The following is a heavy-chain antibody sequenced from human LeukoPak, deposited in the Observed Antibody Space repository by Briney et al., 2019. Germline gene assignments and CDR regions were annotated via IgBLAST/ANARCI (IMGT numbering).Heavy chain of an antibody. V-gene: IGHV1-2*02. CDR3: ARNYCSGGSCHYPLGY. CDR1: GYTFTGCY. Sequence: ASVKVSCKASGYTFTGCYMHWVRQAPGQGLEWMGWINPNSGGTNYAQKFQGRVTMTRDTSISTAYMELSRLRSDDTAVYYCARNYCSGGSCHYPLGYWGQGTLVTVSS. CDR2: INPNSGGT. D-gene: IGHD2-15*01. J-gene: IGHJ4*02.